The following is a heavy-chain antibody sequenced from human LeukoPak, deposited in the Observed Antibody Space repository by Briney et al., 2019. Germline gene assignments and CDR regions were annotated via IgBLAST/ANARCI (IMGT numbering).Heavy chain of an antibody. CDR2: INPNSGGT. D-gene: IGHD2-2*01. V-gene: IGHV1-2*02. J-gene: IGHJ3*02. CDR3: ATLYAIVVVPAAIPADAFDI. Sequence: ASVKVSCKASGYTFTGYYMHWVRQAPGQGLEWMGWINPNSGGTNYAQKFQGRVTMTRDTSISTAYMELSRLRSDDTAVYYCATLYAIVVVPAAIPADAFDIWGQGTMVTVSS. CDR1: GYTFTGYY.